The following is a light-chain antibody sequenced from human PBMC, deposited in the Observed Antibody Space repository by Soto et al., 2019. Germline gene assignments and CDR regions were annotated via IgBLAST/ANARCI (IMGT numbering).Light chain of an antibody. CDR1: QSVSSN. V-gene: IGKV3D-15*01. CDR2: GAF. J-gene: IGKJ5*01. CDR3: QQYNNWPPIT. Sequence: EIVMTQSPATLSVSPVERATLSCRASQSVSSNLAWYQQKPGQAPRLLIYGAFNRATGIPDRFSGSGSGTEFTLTITSLQSEDFAVYYCQQYNNWPPITFGQGTRLEIK.